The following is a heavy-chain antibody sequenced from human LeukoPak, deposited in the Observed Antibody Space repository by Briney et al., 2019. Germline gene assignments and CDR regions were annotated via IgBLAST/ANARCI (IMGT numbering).Heavy chain of an antibody. V-gene: IGHV1-46*01. D-gene: IGHD2-2*01. Sequence: ASVKVSCKASGYTFTGYYMHWVRQAPGQGLEGMGIINPSGGSTSYAQRFQGRVTMTRDMSTSTVYMELSSLRSEDTAVYYCARDRKDCSSTSCYVQGNFDYWGQGTLVTVSS. J-gene: IGHJ4*02. CDR3: ARDRKDCSSTSCYVQGNFDY. CDR1: GYTFTGYY. CDR2: INPSGGST.